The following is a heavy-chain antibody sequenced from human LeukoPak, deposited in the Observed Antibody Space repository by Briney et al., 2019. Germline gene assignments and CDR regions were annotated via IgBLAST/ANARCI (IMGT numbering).Heavy chain of an antibody. J-gene: IGHJ4*02. D-gene: IGHD3-10*01. Sequence: PGGSLRLSCAASGFTFSTYAMSWVRQAPGKGLEWVAVIWSNGNTKDYADSVKGRFTISRDNSKNTLYLQMNSLRAEDTAVYYCATDRGGSPFDYWGQGTLVTVSS. CDR3: ATDRGGSPFDY. CDR2: IWSNGNTK. CDR1: GFTFSTYA. V-gene: IGHV3-33*08.